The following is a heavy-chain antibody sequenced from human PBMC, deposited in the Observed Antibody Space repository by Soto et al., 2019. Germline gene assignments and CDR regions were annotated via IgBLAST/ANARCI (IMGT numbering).Heavy chain of an antibody. CDR3: ARGQYSSSWYFDY. CDR2: INPNSGGT. Sequence: ASVKVSCKASGYTFTGYYMHWVRQAPGQGLEWMGWINPNSGGTNYAQKFQGWVTMTRDTSISTAYMELSRLRSDDTAVYYCARGQYSSSWYFDYWGQGTLVTAPQ. V-gene: IGHV1-2*04. J-gene: IGHJ4*02. D-gene: IGHD6-13*01. CDR1: GYTFTGYY.